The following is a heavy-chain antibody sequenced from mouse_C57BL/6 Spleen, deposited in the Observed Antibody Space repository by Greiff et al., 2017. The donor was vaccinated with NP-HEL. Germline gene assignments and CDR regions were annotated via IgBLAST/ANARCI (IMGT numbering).Heavy chain of an antibody. CDR1: GFSLTSYG. J-gene: IGHJ2*01. Sequence: QVQLQQSGPGLVQPSQSLSITCTVSGFSLTSYGVHWVRQSPGKGLEWLGVIWSGGSTDYNAAFISRLSISKDNSKSQVFFKMNSLQADDTAIYYCARMGDYDNYFDYWGQGTTLTVSS. V-gene: IGHV2-2*01. CDR3: ARMGDYDNYFDY. CDR2: IWSGGST. D-gene: IGHD2-4*01.